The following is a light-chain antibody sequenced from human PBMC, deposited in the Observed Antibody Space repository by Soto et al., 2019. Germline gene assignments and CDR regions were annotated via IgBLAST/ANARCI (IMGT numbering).Light chain of an antibody. CDR3: QQYYSTPWT. Sequence: DIVMTQSPDSLAVSLGERATINCKSSQSVLCSSGSKKCLAGYQQKLGQPPKLLIRWASTRESGVPDRFSGSGSGKDFTFTIRSLQGEDVGGYYCQQYYSTPWTFGQGTKVDIK. CDR1: QSVLCSSGSKKC. V-gene: IGKV4-1*01. J-gene: IGKJ1*01. CDR2: WAS.